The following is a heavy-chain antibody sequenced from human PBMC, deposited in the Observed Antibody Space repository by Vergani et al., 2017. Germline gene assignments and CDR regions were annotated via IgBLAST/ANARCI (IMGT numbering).Heavy chain of an antibody. CDR2: IMPILGTP. CDR1: GGTFSNYV. CDR3: AKEYCTSASCYALPFDI. V-gene: IGHV1-69*01. J-gene: IGHJ3*02. D-gene: IGHD2-2*01. Sequence: QVQLVQSGAEVKKPGSSVKVSCKASGGTFSNYVINWIRQAPGPGLEWMGGIMPILGTPYYAQNFQGRVTITADGSTRTANMELSSLRSEDTAVYYCAKEYCTSASCYALPFDIWGQGTMVTVSS.